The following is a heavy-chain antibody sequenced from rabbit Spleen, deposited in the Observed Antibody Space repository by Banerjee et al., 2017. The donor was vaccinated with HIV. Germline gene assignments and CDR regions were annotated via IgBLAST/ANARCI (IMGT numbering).Heavy chain of an antibody. CDR1: GFSFSSSYY. CDR2: IYAGSFDST. J-gene: IGHJ4*01. CDR3: ARGSATMTMVITGYYFNL. Sequence: QSLEESGGDLVKPGASLTLTCTASGFSFSSSYYMCWVRQAPGKGLEWIACIYAGSFDSTYYASWAKGRFTISRTSSTTVTLQVTSLTAADTATYFCARGSATMTMVITGYYFNLWGPGTLVPVS. D-gene: IGHD2-1*01. V-gene: IGHV1S40*01.